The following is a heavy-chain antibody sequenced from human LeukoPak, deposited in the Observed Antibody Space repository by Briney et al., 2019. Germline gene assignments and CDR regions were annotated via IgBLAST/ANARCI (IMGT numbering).Heavy chain of an antibody. Sequence: PSETLSLTCTVSGGSISSSGYYWGWIRQPPGKGLEWIGSIYYSGSTYCNPSLKSRVTISVDTSKNQFSLELSFVTAADTAVYYCASPINYDILTGYLTTFDYWGQGILVTVSS. V-gene: IGHV4-39*01. CDR1: GGSISSSGYY. J-gene: IGHJ4*02. D-gene: IGHD3-9*01. CDR3: ASPINYDILTGYLTTFDY. CDR2: IYYSGST.